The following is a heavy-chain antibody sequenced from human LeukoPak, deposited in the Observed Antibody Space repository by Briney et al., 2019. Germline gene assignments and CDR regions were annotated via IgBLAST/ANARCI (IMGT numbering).Heavy chain of an antibody. Sequence: GGSLRLSCAASGFTFSSYAMSWVHQAPGKGLEWVSAISGSGGSTYYADSVKGRFTISRDNSKNTLYLQMNSLRAEDTAVYYCAKGSRWDYYDSSGYSYFDYWGQGTLVTVSS. D-gene: IGHD3-22*01. V-gene: IGHV3-23*01. CDR3: AKGSRWDYYDSSGYSYFDY. CDR2: ISGSGGST. CDR1: GFTFSSYA. J-gene: IGHJ4*02.